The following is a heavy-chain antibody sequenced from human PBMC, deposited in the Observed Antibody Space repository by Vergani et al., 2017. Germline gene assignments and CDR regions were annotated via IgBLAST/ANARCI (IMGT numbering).Heavy chain of an antibody. D-gene: IGHD1-26*01. V-gene: IGHV4-31*03. Sequence: QVQLQESGPGLVKPSQTLSLTCTVSGGSISSGGYYWSWIRQPPGKGLEWIGYIYYSGSTYYNPSLKRRVTMSVDTSKNQFSLELSSVTAADTAVYYCASSPSTRYRWYFDLWGRGTLVTVSS. CDR1: GGSISSGGYY. J-gene: IGHJ2*01. CDR2: IYYSGST. CDR3: ASSPSTRYRWYFDL.